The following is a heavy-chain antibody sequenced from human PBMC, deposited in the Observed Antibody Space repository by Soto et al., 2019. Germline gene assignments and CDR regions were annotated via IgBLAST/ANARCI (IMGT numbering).Heavy chain of an antibody. CDR1: GGSISSGGYS. Sequence: SETLSLTCAVSGGSISSGGYSWGWIRQPPGKGLEWIGYIYHSGSTYYNPSLKSRVNISVDRSKNQFSLKLSSVPAADTAVYYCATAPGPYWGQGTLVTVSS. J-gene: IGHJ4*02. CDR3: ATAPGPY. V-gene: IGHV4-30-2*01. CDR2: IYHSGST.